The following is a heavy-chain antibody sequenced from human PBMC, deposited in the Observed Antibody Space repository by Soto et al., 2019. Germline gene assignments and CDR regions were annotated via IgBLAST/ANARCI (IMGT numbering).Heavy chain of an antibody. CDR1: PGSISGYD. J-gene: IGHJ6*02. V-gene: IGHV4-59*01. D-gene: IGHD1-26*01. CDR3: ARQQLLPFYYDLDV. Sequence: ETLAVTSNVAPGSISGYDGGWILQSPRKGLEYIGYLYYRGRNNYNSSLKSRVTMSVDTSRNQFSLKMNSVTAADTAVYYCARQQLLPFYYDLDVWGQGTTVTVPS. CDR2: LYYRGRN.